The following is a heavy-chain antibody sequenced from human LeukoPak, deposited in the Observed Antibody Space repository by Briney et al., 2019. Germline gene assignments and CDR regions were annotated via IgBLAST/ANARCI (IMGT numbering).Heavy chain of an antibody. Sequence: SETLSLTCAVSGGSISSGGYYWSWIRQHPGKGLEWIGYIYYSGSTYYNPSLKSRVTISVDTSKNQFSLELSSVTAADTAVYYCARAPRNGGNSRSNPQSGIDIWGQGTMVTVSS. CDR2: IYYSGST. V-gene: IGHV4-31*11. CDR1: GGSISSGGYY. D-gene: IGHD4-23*01. CDR3: ARAPRNGGNSRSNPQSGIDI. J-gene: IGHJ3*02.